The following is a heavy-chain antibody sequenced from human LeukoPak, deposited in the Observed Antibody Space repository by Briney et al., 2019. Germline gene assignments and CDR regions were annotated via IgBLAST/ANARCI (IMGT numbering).Heavy chain of an antibody. Sequence: ASVKVSCKSSVYTFTGYYMHWVRQAPGQGLEWMGWINPNSGGTNYAQKFQGRVTMTRDTCISTAYMELSRLSSEDTDVYYCAMSPINYYDSSGFDYWGQGTLVTVSS. D-gene: IGHD3-22*01. J-gene: IGHJ4*02. CDR1: VYTFTGYY. CDR3: AMSPINYYDSSGFDY. CDR2: INPNSGGT. V-gene: IGHV1-2*02.